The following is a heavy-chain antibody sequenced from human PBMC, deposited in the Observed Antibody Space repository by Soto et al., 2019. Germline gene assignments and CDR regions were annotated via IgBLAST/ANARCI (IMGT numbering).Heavy chain of an antibody. J-gene: IGHJ5*01. V-gene: IGHV4-30-4*01. Sequence: PSETLSLTCSVSGDSISTVDYFWAWIRQPPGQGLEYIGYIYKSTTTYYNPSFESRVAISLDTSKSQFSLTVTSVTAADTAVYFCARGRYCLTGRCFPNWFDSWGQGTLVTVSS. D-gene: IGHD2-15*01. CDR3: ARGRYCLTGRCFPNWFDS. CDR2: IYKSTTT. CDR1: GDSISTVDYF.